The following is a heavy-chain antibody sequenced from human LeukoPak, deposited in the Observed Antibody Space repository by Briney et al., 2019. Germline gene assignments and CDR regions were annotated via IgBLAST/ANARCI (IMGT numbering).Heavy chain of an antibody. Sequence: ASVKVSCKASGYTFTGYGISWVRQAPGQGLEWMGWISAYNGNTNYAQKLQGRVTMTTDTSTSTAYMELRSLRSDDTAVYYCARDLEAYYDILTGYSRPGGYYYGMDVWGQGTAVTVSS. CDR1: GYTFTGYG. V-gene: IGHV1-18*01. CDR3: ARDLEAYYDILTGYSRPGGYYYGMDV. J-gene: IGHJ6*02. CDR2: ISAYNGNT. D-gene: IGHD3-9*01.